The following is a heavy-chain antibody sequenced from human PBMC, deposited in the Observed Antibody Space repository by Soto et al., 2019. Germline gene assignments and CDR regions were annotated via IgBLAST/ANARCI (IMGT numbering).Heavy chain of an antibody. V-gene: IGHV5-51*01. J-gene: IGHJ6*02. CDR1: GYTITNYW. Sequence: GEPLKISCKGSGYTITNYWIGWVRKKPGKGPEWMEIIYPGDSDTKYNPSFQGQVTISADKSITTTYLQWSSLKASDTAIYYCAASIFYYGMDVCGQGTTVTVSS. CDR3: AASIFYYGMDV. CDR2: IYPGDSDT.